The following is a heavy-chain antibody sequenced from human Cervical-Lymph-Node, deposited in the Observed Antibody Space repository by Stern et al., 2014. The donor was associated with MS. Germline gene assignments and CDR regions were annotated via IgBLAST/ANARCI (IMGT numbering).Heavy chain of an antibody. V-gene: IGHV3-21*01. CDR2: ISTASSFI. J-gene: IGHJ6*02. Sequence: EVQLVESGGGLVKPGGSLRLSCTGSGFIFSSYTMNWVRHLPGKGLEWVSSISTASSFIHYEDSVKGRFTISRDKSKNSVYLQMNSLRAEDTALYYCARQKGTGEKGMDVWGQGTTVTVSS. D-gene: IGHD3-10*01. CDR1: GFIFSSYT. CDR3: ARQKGTGEKGMDV.